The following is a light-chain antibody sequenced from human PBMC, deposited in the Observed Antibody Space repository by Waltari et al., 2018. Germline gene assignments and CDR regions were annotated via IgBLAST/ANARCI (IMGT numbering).Light chain of an antibody. CDR2: DVS. J-gene: IGLJ1*01. V-gene: IGLV2-14*03. Sequence: QSALTQPASVSGSPGQSITLSCTGSSSDIGDYNHFSWYQQHPGKAPKLMIYDVSSRPSGVSNRFFGSKSGTTASLTVSGLQAEDEAVYFCSSYSTSITPYVFGAGTKVTVL. CDR1: SSDIGDYNH. CDR3: SSYSTSITPYV.